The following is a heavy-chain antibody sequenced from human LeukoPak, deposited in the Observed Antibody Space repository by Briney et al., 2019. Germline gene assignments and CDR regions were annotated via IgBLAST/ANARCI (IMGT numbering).Heavy chain of an antibody. V-gene: IGHV5-51*01. J-gene: IGHJ4*02. CDR1: RYIFTSYW. Sequence: GESLQISCKGSRYIFTSYWIGWVRQLPGKGLEWMGIIHPGDSDTRYSPSFQGQVTISADKSISTAYLQWRSLKASDTAMYYCARRNYYDTSGFDYWGQGTLVTVSS. CDR3: ARRNYYDTSGFDY. CDR2: IHPGDSDT. D-gene: IGHD3-22*01.